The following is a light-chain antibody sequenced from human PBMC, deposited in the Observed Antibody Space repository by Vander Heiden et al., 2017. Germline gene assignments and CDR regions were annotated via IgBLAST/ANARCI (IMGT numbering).Light chain of an antibody. CDR3: QQFTNWPPWT. V-gene: IGKV3-15*01. Sequence: IYGASTRATGLPARFSGSGPGTAFTLTISRLQSDDFAAYYCQQFTNWPPWTFGQGPKAGIK. J-gene: IGKJ1*01. CDR2: GAS.